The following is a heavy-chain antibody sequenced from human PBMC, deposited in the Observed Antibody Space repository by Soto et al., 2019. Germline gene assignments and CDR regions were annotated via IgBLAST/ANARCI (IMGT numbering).Heavy chain of an antibody. CDR2: FDPEDGET. D-gene: IGHD2-21*02. CDR3: ATDVRAYCGGDCYSVGPSYSAFDI. CDR1: GYTLTELS. Sequence: ASVKVSCKVSGYTLTELSMHWVRQAPGKGLEWMGGFDPEDGETIYAQKFQGRVTMTEEKSTDTAYMELSSLRSEDTAVYYCATDVRAYCGGDCYSVGPSYSAFDIWGQGTMVTVSS. J-gene: IGHJ3*02. V-gene: IGHV1-24*01.